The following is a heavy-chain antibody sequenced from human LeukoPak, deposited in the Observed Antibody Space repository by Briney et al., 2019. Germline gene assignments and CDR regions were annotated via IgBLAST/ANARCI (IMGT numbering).Heavy chain of an antibody. CDR1: GYTFTSYD. CDR2: MNPNSGNT. D-gene: IGHD6-19*01. V-gene: IGHV1-8*03. J-gene: IGHJ4*02. CDR3: ARGRYSSGWYLIY. Sequence: ASVKVSCKASGYTFTSYDINWVRQATGQGLEWMGWMNPNSGNTGYAQKFQGRVTITRNTSISTAYMELSSLRSEDTAVYSCARGRYSSGWYLIYWGQGTPVTVSS.